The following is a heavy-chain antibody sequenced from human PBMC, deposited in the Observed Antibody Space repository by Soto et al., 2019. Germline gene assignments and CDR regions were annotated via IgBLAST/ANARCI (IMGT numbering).Heavy chain of an antibody. D-gene: IGHD2-15*01. Sequence: QVQLQESGPGLVKPSETLSLTCTVSGGSISSYYWSWIRQPPGKGLEWIGYICYSGSTNYNPSLKSRVTISVDTSKNQFSLKLSSVTAADTAVYYCARQEGYCSGGSCYSYFDYWGQGTLVTVSS. CDR3: ARQEGYCSGGSCYSYFDY. J-gene: IGHJ4*02. CDR1: GGSISSYY. V-gene: IGHV4-59*08. CDR2: ICYSGST.